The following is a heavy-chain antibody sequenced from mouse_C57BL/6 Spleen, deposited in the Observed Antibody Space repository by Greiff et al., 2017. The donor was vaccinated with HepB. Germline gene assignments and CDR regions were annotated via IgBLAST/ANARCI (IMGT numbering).Heavy chain of an antibody. CDR2: INPNNGGT. J-gene: IGHJ1*03. Sequence: EVQLQQSGPELVKPGASVKISCKASGYTFTDYYMNWVKQSHGKSLEWIGDINPNNGGTSYNQKFKGKATLTVDKSSSTAYMELRSLTSEDSAVYYCARSGNYYGSSYWYFEVWGTGTTVTVSS. CDR1: GYTFTDYY. D-gene: IGHD1-1*01. CDR3: ARSGNYYGSSYWYFEV. V-gene: IGHV1-26*01.